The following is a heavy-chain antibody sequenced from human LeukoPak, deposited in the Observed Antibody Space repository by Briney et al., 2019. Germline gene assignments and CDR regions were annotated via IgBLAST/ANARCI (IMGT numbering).Heavy chain of an antibody. J-gene: IGHJ4*02. V-gene: IGHV4-38-2*02. CDR1: GYSISSGYY. Sequence: SETLSLTCTVSGYSISSGYYWGWIRQPPGKGLEWIGSIYHSGSTYYNPSLKSRVTISVDTSKNQFSLKLSSVTAADTAVYYCARQTYGSGSYLDYWGQGTLVTVSS. CDR3: ARQTYGSGSYLDY. D-gene: IGHD3-10*01. CDR2: IYHSGST.